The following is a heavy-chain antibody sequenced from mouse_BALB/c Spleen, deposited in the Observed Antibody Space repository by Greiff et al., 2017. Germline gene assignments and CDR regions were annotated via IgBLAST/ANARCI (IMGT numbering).Heavy chain of an antibody. J-gene: IGHJ2*01. Sequence: EVMLVESGGGLVKPGGSLKLSCAASGFTFSSYAMSWVRQTPEKRLEWVASISSGGSTYYPDSVKGRFTISRDNARDILYLRMSSLRSEDTAMYYCAREVRYFDYWGQGTTLTVSS. CDR1: GFTFSSYA. V-gene: IGHV5-6-5*01. CDR3: AREVRYFDY. CDR2: ISSGGST. D-gene: IGHD2-14*01.